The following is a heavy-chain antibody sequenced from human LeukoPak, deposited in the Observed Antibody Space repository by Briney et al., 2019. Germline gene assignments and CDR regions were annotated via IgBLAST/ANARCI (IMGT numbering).Heavy chain of an antibody. CDR3: ARTPRYYDSSGYYYEPSFADY. CDR2: IYPGDSDT. CDR1: GYSFTSYW. Sequence: GEALKISCKGSGYSFTSYWIGWVRQMPGKGLEWVGIIYPGDSDTRYSPSFQGQVTISGDKAISTAYLQWSSLTASDTAMYYCARTPRYYDSSGYYYEPSFADYWGPGTLVTVSS. J-gene: IGHJ4*02. D-gene: IGHD3-22*01. V-gene: IGHV5-51*01.